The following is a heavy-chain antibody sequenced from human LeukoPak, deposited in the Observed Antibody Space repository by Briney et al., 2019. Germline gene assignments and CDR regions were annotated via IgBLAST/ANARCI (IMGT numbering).Heavy chain of an antibody. Sequence: GGSLRLSCAASGFTFSTYWMSWVRQAPGKGLEWVANIKQDGSEKYYVDSVKGRFTISRDNAKNSLYLQMNSLRAEDTAVYYCAKGLAPSLFDYWGQGTLVTVSS. CDR1: GFTFSTYW. V-gene: IGHV3-7*01. CDR3: AKGLAPSLFDY. J-gene: IGHJ4*02. CDR2: IKQDGSEK.